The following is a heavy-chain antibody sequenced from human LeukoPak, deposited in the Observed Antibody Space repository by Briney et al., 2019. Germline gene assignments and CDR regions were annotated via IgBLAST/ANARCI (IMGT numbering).Heavy chain of an antibody. CDR1: GFTFSSYA. D-gene: IGHD2-2*01. Sequence: GASLRLSCAASGFTFSSYAMNWVRQAPGKGLEWVSTITDSGGTTSYADSVKGRFTISRDNYKTTLYLQMNSLRAEDTALYYCAKGRCSRTIRSFENWGQGTLVTVSS. V-gene: IGHV3-23*01. J-gene: IGHJ4*02. CDR3: AKGRCSRTIRSFEN. CDR2: ITDSGGTT.